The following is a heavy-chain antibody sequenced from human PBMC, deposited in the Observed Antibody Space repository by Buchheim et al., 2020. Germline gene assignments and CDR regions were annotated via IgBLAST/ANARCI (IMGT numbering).Heavy chain of an antibody. CDR1: GFTFSSYW. V-gene: IGHV3-7*03. J-gene: IGHJ4*02. D-gene: IGHD6-6*01. CDR2: TNRNGNTN. CDR3: VRAPLDSIAYLDS. Sequence: EVHLLESGGALVQPGGSLRLSCAASGFTFSSYWMSWVRQAPGKGLEWVATTNRNGNTNYYADSVKGRFTISRDNSKNSLYLQMDDLRVEDTAVYYCVRAPLDSIAYLDSWGQGTL.